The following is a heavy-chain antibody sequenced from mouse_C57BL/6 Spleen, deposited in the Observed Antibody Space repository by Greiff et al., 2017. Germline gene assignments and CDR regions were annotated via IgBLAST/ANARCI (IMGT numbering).Heavy chain of an antibody. CDR3: ARFPYDYDAWFAY. CDR1: GYAFSSYW. Sequence: VQLQQSGAELVKPGASVKISCKASGYAFSSYWMNWVKQRPGKGLEWIGQIYPGDGDTNYNGKFKGKATLTADKSSSTAYMQLSSLTSEDSAVYFCARFPYDYDAWFAYWGQGTLVTVSA. J-gene: IGHJ3*01. CDR2: IYPGDGDT. V-gene: IGHV1-80*01. D-gene: IGHD2-4*01.